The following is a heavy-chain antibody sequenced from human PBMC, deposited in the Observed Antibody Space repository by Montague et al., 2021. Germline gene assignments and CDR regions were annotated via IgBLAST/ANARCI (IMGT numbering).Heavy chain of an antibody. CDR1: GFIFSEYS. V-gene: IGHV3-30*04. CDR2: IWSYGSNK. Sequence: SLRLSCAASGFIFSEYSMCWVRQAPGKGLEWVAGIWSYGSNKYYAESVKGRFTISRDNSENTGHLQMSSLRAEDTAIYYCAILWFGGNWFDHWGQGTLVTVSS. CDR3: AILWFGGNWFDH. D-gene: IGHD3-10*01. J-gene: IGHJ5*02.